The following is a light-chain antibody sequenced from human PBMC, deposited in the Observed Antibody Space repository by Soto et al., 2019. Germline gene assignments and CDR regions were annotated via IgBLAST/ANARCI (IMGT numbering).Light chain of an antibody. CDR3: QQSYITPWT. J-gene: IGKJ1*01. Sequence: DIQMTQSPSSLSASVGDRVTITCRPSQSISRYLNWYQQKPGKAPKLLIDAASSLQSGVPSRFSGSGSATDFTHNITSLQPEDFETYYCQQSYITPWTFGQGTKVDIK. V-gene: IGKV1-39*01. CDR1: QSISRY. CDR2: AAS.